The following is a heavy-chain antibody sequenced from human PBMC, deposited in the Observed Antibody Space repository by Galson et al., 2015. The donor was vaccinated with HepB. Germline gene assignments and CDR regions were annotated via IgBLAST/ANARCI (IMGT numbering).Heavy chain of an antibody. J-gene: IGHJ6*02. V-gene: IGHV3-9*01. CDR2: ISWNSDFT. Sequence: SLRLSCAASGFTFEDYAMHWVRQVPGKGLEWVSGISWNSDFTGYADSVRGRFTISRDNAKYFLYLQMNSLRPEDTALYYCAQDLTYYYGSGSYFVGMDVWGQGTTVTVPS. D-gene: IGHD3-10*01. CDR3: AQDLTYYYGSGSYFVGMDV. CDR1: GFTFEDYA.